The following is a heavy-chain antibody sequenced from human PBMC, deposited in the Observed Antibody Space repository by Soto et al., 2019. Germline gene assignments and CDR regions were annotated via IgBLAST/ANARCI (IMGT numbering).Heavy chain of an antibody. D-gene: IGHD5-18*01. CDR1: GFTFSSYA. Sequence: PGGSLRLSCAASGFTFSSYAMSWVRQAPGKGLEWVSAISGSGGSTYYADSVKGRFTISRDNSKNTLYLQMNSLRAEDTAVYYCAKDETPDEIQLWSYYYYYYGMDVWGQGTTVTVSS. J-gene: IGHJ6*02. CDR3: AKDETPDEIQLWSYYYYYYGMDV. V-gene: IGHV3-23*01. CDR2: ISGSGGST.